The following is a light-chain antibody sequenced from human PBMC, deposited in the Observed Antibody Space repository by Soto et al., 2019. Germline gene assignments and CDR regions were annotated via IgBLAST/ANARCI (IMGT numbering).Light chain of an antibody. J-gene: IGKJ5*01. V-gene: IGKV1-5*01. Sequence: DIQMTHSPSTLSASVGYRVTITFRASQTISSWLAWYQQKPGKAPTLLIYDASTLERGVPSRFSGTGSGTEFTLSIDSLQPDDFATYYCQQYHTSSITFGQGTRLEIK. CDR3: QQYHTSSIT. CDR1: QTISSW. CDR2: DAS.